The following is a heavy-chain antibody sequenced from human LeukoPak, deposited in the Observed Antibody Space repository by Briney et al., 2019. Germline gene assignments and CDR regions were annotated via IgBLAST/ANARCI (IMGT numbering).Heavy chain of an antibody. D-gene: IGHD3-16*02. CDR2: IKQDGSEK. V-gene: IGHV3-7*03. Sequence: GGSLRLSCAASGFTFSDYYMSWIRQAPGKGLEWVANIKQDGSEKYYVDSVKGRFTISRDNAKNSLYLQMNSLRAEDTTVYYCARDRQETDYVWGSYRPSYYFDYWGQGTLVTVSS. J-gene: IGHJ4*02. CDR3: ARDRQETDYVWGSYRPSYYFDY. CDR1: GFTFSDYY.